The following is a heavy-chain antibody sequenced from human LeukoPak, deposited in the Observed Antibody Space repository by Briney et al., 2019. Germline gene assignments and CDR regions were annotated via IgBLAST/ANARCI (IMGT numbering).Heavy chain of an antibody. CDR3: ARHANIMTTVVTWEEGY. V-gene: IGHV4-34*01. D-gene: IGHD4-23*01. CDR2: INHSGST. Sequence: SETLSLTCAVYGGSFSGYYWSWIRQPPGKGLEWIGEINHSGSTNYNPSLKSRVTISVDTSKNQFSLKLSSVTAADTAVYYCARHANIMTTVVTWEEGYWGQGTLVTVSS. CDR1: GGSFSGYY. J-gene: IGHJ4*02.